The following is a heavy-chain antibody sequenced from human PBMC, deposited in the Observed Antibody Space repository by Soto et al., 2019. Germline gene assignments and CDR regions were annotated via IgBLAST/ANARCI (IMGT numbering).Heavy chain of an antibody. V-gene: IGHV3-7*01. CDR1: GFTFSTYW. CDR3: SRSLNS. CDR2: INQDGSEK. J-gene: IGHJ4*02. Sequence: PGGSLSLSCAASGFTFSTYWMDWVRQTPGKGLEWVANINQDGSEKNYVDSVKGRFTIYRDNAKNSLNLQMSSLTAEDSALYYCSRSLNSWGQGTLVT.